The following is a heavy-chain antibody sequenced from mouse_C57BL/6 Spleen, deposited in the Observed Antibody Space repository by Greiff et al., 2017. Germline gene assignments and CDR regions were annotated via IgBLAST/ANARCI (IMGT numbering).Heavy chain of an antibody. V-gene: IGHV14-4*01. J-gene: IGHJ1*03. D-gene: IGHD1-1*01. CDR1: GFNIKDDY. Sequence: VQLQQSGAELVRPGASVKLSCTASGFNIKDDYMHWVKQRPEQGLEWIGWIDPENGDTEYASKFQGKATITADTSSNTADLQLSSLTSEDTAVYYCTTLYGSSYWYFDVWGTGTTVTVSS. CDR3: TTLYGSSYWYFDV. CDR2: IDPENGDT.